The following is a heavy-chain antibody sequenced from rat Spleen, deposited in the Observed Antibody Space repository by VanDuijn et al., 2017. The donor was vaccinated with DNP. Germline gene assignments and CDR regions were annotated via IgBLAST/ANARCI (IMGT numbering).Heavy chain of an antibody. CDR2: IWTSGSV. J-gene: IGHJ4*01. CDR3: ARDRLGAMDA. CDR1: GFSLTNIG. Sequence: QVQLEESGPGLMQPSETLSLTCTVSGFSLTNIGVGWVRQPLGKGLVWMGTIWTSGSVNYNSTIQSRLSISRDTSKSQIFLKMNSLQTEDTATYYCARDRLGAMDAWGQGTSVTVSS. V-gene: IGHV2-72*01. D-gene: IGHD5-1*01.